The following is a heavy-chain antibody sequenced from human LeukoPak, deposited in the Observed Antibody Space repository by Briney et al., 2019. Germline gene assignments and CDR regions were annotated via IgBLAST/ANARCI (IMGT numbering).Heavy chain of an antibody. V-gene: IGHV2-5*02. Sequence: SGPTLVKPTQTLTLTCTFSEFSLSTNGVGVGWIRQPPGKALEWLALIYWDNDTRYSPSLRSRLTITKDTSENQVVLTMTNMDPVDTATYYCAHGANWGGHWPYFDYWGQGTLVTVSS. CDR3: AHGANWGGHWPYFDY. CDR2: IYWDNDT. J-gene: IGHJ4*02. CDR1: EFSLSTNGVG. D-gene: IGHD7-27*01.